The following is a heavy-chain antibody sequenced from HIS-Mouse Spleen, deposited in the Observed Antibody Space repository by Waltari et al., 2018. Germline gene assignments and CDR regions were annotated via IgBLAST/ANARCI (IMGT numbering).Heavy chain of an antibody. V-gene: IGHV4-4*07. Sequence: QVQLQESGPGLVKPSETLSLTCTVSGGSISSYYWSWIRQPAGKGLEWIGRIYTSGSTTYHPALKSRVTMAVDTSKNQFSLKLSSVTAADTAVYYCARDFHDFWSGYYGGDKKHDAFDIWGQGTMVTVSS. CDR3: ARDFHDFWSGYYGGDKKHDAFDI. J-gene: IGHJ3*02. D-gene: IGHD3-3*01. CDR1: GGSISSYY. CDR2: IYTSGST.